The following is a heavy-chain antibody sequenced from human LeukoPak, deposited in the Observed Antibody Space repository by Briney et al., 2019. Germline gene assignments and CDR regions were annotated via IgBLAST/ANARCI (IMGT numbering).Heavy chain of an antibody. V-gene: IGHV3-53*01. CDR3: AREEQWLVGLFDY. Sequence: GGSLRLSCVASGFTVSGNYMSWVRQAPGKGLEWVSVLYGGDDTNYAGSVKGRFTISRDNSKNTLYLQMNSLRAEDTAVYYCAREEQWLVGLFDYWGQGTLVTVSS. CDR2: LYGGDDT. D-gene: IGHD6-19*01. CDR1: GFTVSGNY. J-gene: IGHJ4*02.